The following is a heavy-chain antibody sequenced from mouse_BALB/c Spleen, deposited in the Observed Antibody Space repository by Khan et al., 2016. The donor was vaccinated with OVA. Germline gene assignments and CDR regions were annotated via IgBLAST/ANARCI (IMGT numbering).Heavy chain of an antibody. D-gene: IGHD4-1*01. CDR2: IDPANGNT. CDR1: GYNFKDNY. CDR3: VRDYWDIFAY. V-gene: IGHV14-3*02. J-gene: IGHJ3*01. Sequence: VQLQQSGAELVKPGASVKLSCTASGYNFKDNYMHWVKQRPEQGLEWIGRIDPANGNTKCDPKFQGKATITVDTSSNTAYLQLSSLTSEDTAVYYCVRDYWDIFAYWGQGTLVTVSA.